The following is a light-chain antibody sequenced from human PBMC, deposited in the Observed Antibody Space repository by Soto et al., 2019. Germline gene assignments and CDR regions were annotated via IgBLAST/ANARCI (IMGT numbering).Light chain of an antibody. Sequence: DIQMTQSPSTLSASVGDRVTITCRASQSISSWLAWYQQKPGKAPELLIYDASSLESGVPSRFSGSGSGTEVTLTISSLQPDDFATYYCQQYNSYTFGQGTKLEIK. CDR3: QQYNSYT. CDR1: QSISSW. J-gene: IGKJ2*01. V-gene: IGKV1-5*01. CDR2: DAS.